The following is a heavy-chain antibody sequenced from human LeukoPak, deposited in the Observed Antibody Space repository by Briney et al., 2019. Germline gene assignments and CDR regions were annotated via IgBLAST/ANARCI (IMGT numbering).Heavy chain of an antibody. CDR3: ARHMSGRYQIDY. Sequence: GRSLRLSCAASGFTFSSHAMHWVRQAPGKGLEWVAVISYDGSNKNYVDSVKGRFTVSSDNSKNTLDLQMNSLRAEDSAVYYCARHMSGRYQIDYWGQGTLATVSS. D-gene: IGHD1-26*01. V-gene: IGHV3-30-3*01. J-gene: IGHJ4*02. CDR2: ISYDGSNK. CDR1: GFTFSSHA.